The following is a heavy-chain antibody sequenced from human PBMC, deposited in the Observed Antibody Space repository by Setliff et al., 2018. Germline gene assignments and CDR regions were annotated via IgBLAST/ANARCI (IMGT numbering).Heavy chain of an antibody. V-gene: IGHV4-4*02. CDR3: ARVVPTARRGRLYYYYMDV. J-gene: IGHJ6*03. D-gene: IGHD1-1*01. CDR2: IYHDGNT. Sequence: SETLSLTCAVTGASINSLSWWSWVRQSPGKGLEWIGEIYHDGNTKFNPSVHYNPSLKSRVTISINTSKKQFSLMMNSVTAADTGVYFCARVVPTARRGRLYYYYMDVWDKGATVTVSS. CDR1: GASINSLSW.